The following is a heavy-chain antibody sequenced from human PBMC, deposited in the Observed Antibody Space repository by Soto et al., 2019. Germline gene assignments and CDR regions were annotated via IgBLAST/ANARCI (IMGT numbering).Heavy chain of an antibody. Sequence: QVQLVQSGAEVKKPGSSVKVSCKASGGTFSSYAISWVRQAPGQGLEWMGGIIPIFGTANYAQKFQGRVTITADESTSPAYMELSSLRSEDTDVYYCARAVSPTGAAVVTPGWFAPWGQGTLVTVSS. D-gene: IGHD7-27*01. J-gene: IGHJ5*02. CDR3: ARAVSPTGAAVVTPGWFAP. V-gene: IGHV1-69*12. CDR2: IIPIFGTA. CDR1: GGTFSSYA.